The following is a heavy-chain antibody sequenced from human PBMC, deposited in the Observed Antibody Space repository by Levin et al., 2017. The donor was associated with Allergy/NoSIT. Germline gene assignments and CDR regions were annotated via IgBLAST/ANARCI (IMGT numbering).Heavy chain of an antibody. CDR2: IYYSGST. J-gene: IGHJ3*02. Sequence: SQTLSLTCTVSGGSVSSGSYYWSWIRQPPGKGLEWIGYIYYSGSTNYNPSLKSRVTISVDTSKNQFSLKLSSVTAADTAVYYCARDKGVTRYDAFDIWGQGTMVTVSS. V-gene: IGHV4-61*01. D-gene: IGHD2-21*02. CDR3: ARDKGVTRYDAFDI. CDR1: GGSVSSGSYY.